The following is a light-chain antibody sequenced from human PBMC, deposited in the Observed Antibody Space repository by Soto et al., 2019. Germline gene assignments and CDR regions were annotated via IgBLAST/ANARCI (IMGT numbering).Light chain of an antibody. J-gene: IGKJ4*01. Sequence: DIQMTQSPSSLSASVGDRATITCRPRQGPRNYLPWYQQKPVKVPKLLSCAASTLQSGVPSRFSGSGSGTDFTLTISSLQPEDVATYYCQKYNSAPLTFGGGTKVEIK. V-gene: IGKV1-27*01. CDR3: QKYNSAPLT. CDR2: AAS. CDR1: QGPRNY.